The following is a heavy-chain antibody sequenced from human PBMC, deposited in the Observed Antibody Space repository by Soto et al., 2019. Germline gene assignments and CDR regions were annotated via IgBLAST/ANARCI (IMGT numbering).Heavy chain of an antibody. CDR2: ISSSSSYT. J-gene: IGHJ6*02. CDR3: ARGHYCSGGSCYGMDV. CDR1: GFTFSDYY. D-gene: IGHD2-15*01. V-gene: IGHV3-11*06. Sequence: VQLVESGGGLVKPGGSLRLSCAASGFTFSDYYMSWIRQAPGKGLEWVSYISSSSSYTNYADSVKGRFTISRDNAKNSLYLQMNSLRAEDTAVYYCARGHYCSGGSCYGMDVWGQGTTVTVSS.